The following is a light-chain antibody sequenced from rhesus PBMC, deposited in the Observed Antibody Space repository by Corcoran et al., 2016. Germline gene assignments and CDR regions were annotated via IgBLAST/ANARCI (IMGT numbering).Light chain of an antibody. Sequence: ETVMMQSPATLSLSPGERATLSCRASQSVCSTFAWYQQQPGQATRLLIYGASSRATGIPDRFSGSGSGTEFTLTSSSLEPEDVGVYYCQQDYSWPLTFGGGTKVELK. CDR3: QQDYSWPLT. CDR1: QSVCST. J-gene: IGKJ4*01. CDR2: GAS. V-gene: IGKV3-42*01.